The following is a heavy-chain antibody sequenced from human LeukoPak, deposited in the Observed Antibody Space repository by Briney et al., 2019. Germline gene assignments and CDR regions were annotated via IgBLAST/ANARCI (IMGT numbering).Heavy chain of an antibody. CDR2: IYHSGSI. CDR3: ARDHGGDIVGATTWNY. J-gene: IGHJ4*02. CDR1: GGSISSSSYY. Sequence: SETLSLTCTVSGGSISSSSYYWGWIRQPPGKGLEWIGSIYHSGSIYHHPSLKTRVTISVDTSKNQFSLKLSSVTAADTAVYYCARDHGGDIVGATTWNYWGQGTLVTVSS. D-gene: IGHD1-26*01. V-gene: IGHV4-39*07.